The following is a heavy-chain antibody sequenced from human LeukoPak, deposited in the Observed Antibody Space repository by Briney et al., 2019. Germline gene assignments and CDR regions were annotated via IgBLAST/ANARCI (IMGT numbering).Heavy chain of an antibody. V-gene: IGHV1-18*01. CDR3: ARDSLGYCSSTSCPQYYYYGMDV. Sequence: ASVKVSCKASGYTFTSYGISWVRQAPGQGLGWMGWISAYNGSTNYAQKLQGRVTMTTDTSTSTAYMELRSLRSDDTAVYYCARDSLGYCSSTSCPQYYYYGMDVWGQGTTVTVSS. CDR2: ISAYNGST. J-gene: IGHJ6*02. CDR1: GYTFTSYG. D-gene: IGHD2-2*01.